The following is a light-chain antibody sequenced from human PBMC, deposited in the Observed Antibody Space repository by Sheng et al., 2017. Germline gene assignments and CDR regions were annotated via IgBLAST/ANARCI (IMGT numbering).Light chain of an antibody. J-gene: IGKJ1*01. CDR2: VAS. V-gene: IGKV3D-15*01. CDR3: LQYSNWPWT. CDR1: QSVSSS. Sequence: ETLMTQSPATLSVSPGERATLSCRASQSVSSSLAWYQQKPGQAPRLLIYVASTRAPGVPARFSGSGSGTEFTLTISSLQSEDFAIYYCLQYSNWPWTFGQGTKVEI.